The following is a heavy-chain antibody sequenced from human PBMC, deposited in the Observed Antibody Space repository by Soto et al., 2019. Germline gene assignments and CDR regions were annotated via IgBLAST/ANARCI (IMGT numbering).Heavy chain of an antibody. CDR3: ARGLLGYCSGGSCSTDYYYYGMDV. CDR2: IIPIFGTA. CDR1: GGTFSSYA. V-gene: IGHV1-69*06. J-gene: IGHJ6*02. Sequence: SVKVSCKASGGTFSSYAISWVRQAPGQGLEWMGGIIPIFGTANYAQKFQGRVTITADKSTSTAYMELSSLRSEDTAVYYCARGLLGYCSGGSCSTDYYYYGMDVWGQ. D-gene: IGHD2-15*01.